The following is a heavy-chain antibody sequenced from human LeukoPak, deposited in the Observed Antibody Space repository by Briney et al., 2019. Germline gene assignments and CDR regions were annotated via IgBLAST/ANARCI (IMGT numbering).Heavy chain of an antibody. V-gene: IGHV2-5*02. CDR3: THIRTTVTTA. Sequence: SGPTLVKPTQTLTLTCTFSGFSLSTDGEGVGWIRQSPGKALEWHALIYWDDDKRYSPSLKSRLTITKDTSKNQVVLTMTNMDPVDTATYYCTHIRTTVTTAWGQGTLVTVSS. CDR1: GFSLSTDGEG. D-gene: IGHD4-17*01. J-gene: IGHJ5*02. CDR2: IYWDDDK.